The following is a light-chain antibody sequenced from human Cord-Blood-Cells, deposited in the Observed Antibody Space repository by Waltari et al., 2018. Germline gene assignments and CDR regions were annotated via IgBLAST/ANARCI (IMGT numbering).Light chain of an antibody. CDR3: QQYGSSPYT. CDR1: QSVSSSY. V-gene: IGKV3-20*01. J-gene: IGKJ2*01. Sequence: EIVLTQSPGTLSLSPGERATLSCRASQSVSSSYLAWYQQKPGQAPRLLIYGASSRATGIPERFSGSWSWTDFTLTISRLEPEDFAVYYCQQYGSSPYTFGQGTKLEIK. CDR2: GAS.